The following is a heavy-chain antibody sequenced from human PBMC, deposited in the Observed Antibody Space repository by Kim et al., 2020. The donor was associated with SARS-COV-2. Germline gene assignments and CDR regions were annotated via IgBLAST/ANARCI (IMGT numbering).Heavy chain of an antibody. CDR2: ISYDGSNK. CDR3: VGQQLVRGWFDP. J-gene: IGHJ5*02. V-gene: IGHV3-30*03. D-gene: IGHD6-13*01. Sequence: GGSLRLSCAASGFTFSSYGMHWVRQAPGKGLEWVAVISYDGSNKYYADSVKGRFTISRDNSKNTLYLQMNSLRAEDTAVYYCVGQQLVRGWFDPWGQGTLVTVSS. CDR1: GFTFSSYG.